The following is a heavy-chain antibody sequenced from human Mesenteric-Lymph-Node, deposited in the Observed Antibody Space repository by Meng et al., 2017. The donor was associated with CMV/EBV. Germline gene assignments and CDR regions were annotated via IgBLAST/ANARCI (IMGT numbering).Heavy chain of an antibody. CDR1: GGSISSYF. Sequence: SETLSLTCTVSGGSISSYFWSWIRQPPGKGLESIGYIYYSGSTKYNPSLKSRVTISVDTSKNQFSLKLSSVTAADTAVYYCARVLRYCTDTSCYTYYYGMDVWGQGTTVTVSS. J-gene: IGHJ6*02. CDR3: ARVLRYCTDTSCYTYYYGMDV. D-gene: IGHD2-2*02. V-gene: IGHV4-59*01. CDR2: IYYSGST.